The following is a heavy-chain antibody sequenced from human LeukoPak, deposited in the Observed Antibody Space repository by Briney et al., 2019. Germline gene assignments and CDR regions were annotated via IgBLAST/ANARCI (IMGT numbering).Heavy chain of an antibody. CDR2: IRYDGSNK. CDR1: GFTFSSYG. CDR3: ARRYCSSNNCYAFDS. D-gene: IGHD2-2*01. Sequence: PGGSLRLSCAASGFTFSSYGMHWVRQAPGKGLEWVAFIRYDGSNKYYADSVKGRFTISRDNAKNSLYLQMNSLRAEDTAVYYCARRYCSSNNCYAFDSWGQGTLVTVSS. J-gene: IGHJ4*02. V-gene: IGHV3-30*02.